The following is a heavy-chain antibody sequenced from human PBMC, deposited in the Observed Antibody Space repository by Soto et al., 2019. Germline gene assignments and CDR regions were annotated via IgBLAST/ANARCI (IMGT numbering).Heavy chain of an antibody. CDR1: GYTFTDYD. V-gene: IGHV1-8*02. D-gene: IGHD3-10*01. Sequence: QVQLVQSGAEVKKPGASAKVSCKASGYTFTDYDINWVRQATGQGLEWMGWMTPNSGNTGYAQKFQGRVTMTRDTSRSTAYMELNSLTSEDTAVYYCARNLYNTGSFDHWGQGTLVTVSS. CDR3: ARNLYNTGSFDH. CDR2: MTPNSGNT. J-gene: IGHJ4*02.